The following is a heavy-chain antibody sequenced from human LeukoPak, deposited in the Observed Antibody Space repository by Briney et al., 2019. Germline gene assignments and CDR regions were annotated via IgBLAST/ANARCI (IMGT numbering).Heavy chain of an antibody. CDR2: INHSGST. CDR1: GGSFSDYY. D-gene: IGHD3-10*01. CDR3: ARMVRGVIRY. J-gene: IGHJ4*02. Sequence: SETLSLTCAVYGGSFSDYYWSWIRQPPGKGLEWIGEINHSGSTNYNPSLKSRVTISVDTSKNQFSLKLSSVTAADTAVYYCARMVRGVIRYWGQGTLVTVSS. V-gene: IGHV4-34*01.